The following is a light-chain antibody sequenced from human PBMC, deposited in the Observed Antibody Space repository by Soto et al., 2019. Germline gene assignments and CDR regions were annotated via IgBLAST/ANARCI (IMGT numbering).Light chain of an antibody. CDR2: KAS. CDR1: ESISRW. J-gene: IGKJ5*01. Sequence: DIQMTQTPSPLSASVGDRFTITCRASESISRWLAWYQQKPGKXPKXXIYKASSLESGVPSRFSGSGSGTAFTITINSLQADDVETYDGQQHNSFSITFGQGTRLEIK. V-gene: IGKV1-5*03. CDR3: QQHNSFSIT.